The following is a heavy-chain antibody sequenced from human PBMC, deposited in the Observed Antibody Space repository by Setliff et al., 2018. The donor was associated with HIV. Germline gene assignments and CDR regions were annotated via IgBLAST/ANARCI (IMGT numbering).Heavy chain of an antibody. CDR1: GFTVRIKY. J-gene: IGHJ4*02. V-gene: IGHV3-66*01. Sequence: PGGSLRLSCAASGFTVRIKYMSWVRQAPGKGLEWVSGIYSGGSTYYADSVKGRFSISRDNSKNTLYLQMNSLRAEDTAVYYCARVVRGVTAHYFDYWGQGTPVTVSS. CDR2: IYSGGST. CDR3: ARVVRGVTAHYFDY. D-gene: IGHD3-10*01.